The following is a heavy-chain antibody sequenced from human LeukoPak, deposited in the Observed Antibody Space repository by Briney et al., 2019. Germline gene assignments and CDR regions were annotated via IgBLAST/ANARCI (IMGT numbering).Heavy chain of an antibody. CDR1: GFTFSSYA. CDR2: ISGSGGST. V-gene: IGHV3-23*01. D-gene: IGHD6-13*01. J-gene: IGHJ4*02. Sequence: GGSLRLSCAASGFTFSSYAMNWVRQAPGKGLEWVSHISGSGGSTYYADSVKGRFTISRDNSKNTLYLQMNSLRAEDTAVYYCAKVFVAAAGIGSTFGPYDYWGQGTLVTVSS. CDR3: AKVFVAAAGIGSTFGPYDY.